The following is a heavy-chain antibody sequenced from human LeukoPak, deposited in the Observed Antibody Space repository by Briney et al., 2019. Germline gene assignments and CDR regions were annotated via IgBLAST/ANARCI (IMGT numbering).Heavy chain of an antibody. CDR2: IHPGDSET. J-gene: IGHJ4*02. CDR3: ARRLGATQPYFDF. CDR1: GYSFTSYW. D-gene: IGHD1-26*01. V-gene: IGHV5-51*01. Sequence: GASLKISCKASGYSFTSYWIGWVRQMPGKGLECMGIIHPGDSETRYSPSFQGQVTISADKSISTAYLQWSGLKASDAAMYYCARRLGATQPYFDFWGQGALVTVSS.